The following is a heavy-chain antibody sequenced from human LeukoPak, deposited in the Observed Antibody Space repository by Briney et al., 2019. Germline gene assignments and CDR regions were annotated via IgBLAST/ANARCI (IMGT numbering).Heavy chain of an antibody. CDR2: TSGSGGST. J-gene: IGHJ4*02. Sequence: GGSLRLSCAASGFTFSSYAMSWVRQAPGKGLEWVSATSGSGGSTYYADSVKGRFTISRDNSTNTLYLQMNSLRAEDTAVYYCARDQAVTNYFDYWGQGTLVTVSS. D-gene: IGHD4-17*01. V-gene: IGHV3-23*01. CDR1: GFTFSSYA. CDR3: ARDQAVTNYFDY.